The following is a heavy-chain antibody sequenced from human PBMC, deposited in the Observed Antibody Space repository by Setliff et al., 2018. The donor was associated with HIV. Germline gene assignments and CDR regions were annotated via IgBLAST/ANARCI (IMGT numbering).Heavy chain of an antibody. Sequence: PSETLSLTCTVSGGYISNSNYYWGWIRQPPGKGLEWVGSIYYIGTTYYNPSLKSRVTISIDTSKNDFSLKLTSVTAADTAMYYCARLASTRDWYFDLWGRGTLVTVSS. CDR2: IYYIGTT. CDR3: ARLASTRDWYFDL. V-gene: IGHV4-39*02. J-gene: IGHJ2*01. CDR1: GGYISNSNYY.